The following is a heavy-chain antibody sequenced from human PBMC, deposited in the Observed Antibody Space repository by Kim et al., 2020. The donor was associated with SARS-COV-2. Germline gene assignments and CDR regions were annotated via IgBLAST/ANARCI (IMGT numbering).Heavy chain of an antibody. J-gene: IGHJ4*02. CDR1: GYTFTCCG. V-gene: IGHV7-4-1*02. CDR3: ARDYLYYFDY. Sequence: ASVKVSCKASGYTFTCCGINWVRQAPGQRLEWMGWINTNTGNPMYAQGFTGRFVFSLDTSVSTAYLEISSLKSEDTAVYYCARDYLYYFDYWGQGTLVTVSS. CDR2: INTNTGNP.